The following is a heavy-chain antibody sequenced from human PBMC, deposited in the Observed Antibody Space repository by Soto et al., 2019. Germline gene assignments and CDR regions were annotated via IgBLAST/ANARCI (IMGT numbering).Heavy chain of an antibody. D-gene: IGHD3-22*01. V-gene: IGHV3-7*01. CDR2: IKQDGSEK. CDR1: GFTFSSYW. Sequence: GGSLRLSCAASGFTFSSYWMSWVRQAPGKGLEWVANIKQDGSEKYYVDSVKGRFTISRDNAKNSLYLQMNSLRAEDTAVYYCARDREYYYDSSGSYYFDYWGQGTMVTVSS. J-gene: IGHJ4*02. CDR3: ARDREYYYDSSGSYYFDY.